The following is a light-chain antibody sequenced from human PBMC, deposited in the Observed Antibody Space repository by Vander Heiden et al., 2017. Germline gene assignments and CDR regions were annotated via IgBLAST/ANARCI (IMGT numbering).Light chain of an antibody. V-gene: IGLV2-8*01. Sequence: QSALTQPPSASGSPGQSLTLSCTGTSSDIGAYNYVSWYQQHPGKAPKLVIYDVTKRPSGVPDRFSASKSGNTASLTVSGLRAEDEADYYCSSYAGTNNWGVFGGGTKLTVL. J-gene: IGLJ2*01. CDR1: SSDIGAYNY. CDR3: SSYAGTNNWGV. CDR2: DVT.